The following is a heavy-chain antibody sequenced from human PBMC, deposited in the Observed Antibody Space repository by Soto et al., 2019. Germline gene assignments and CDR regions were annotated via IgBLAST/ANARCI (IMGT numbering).Heavy chain of an antibody. D-gene: IGHD2-2*01. CDR1: GFSLSTSGMR. CDR2: IDWDDDK. J-gene: IGHJ6*02. V-gene: IGHV2-70*04. Sequence: SGPTLVNPTQTLTLTCTFSGFSLSTSGMRVSWIRQPPGKALEWLARIDWDDDKFYSTSLKTRLTISKDTSKNQVVLTMTNMDPVDRATYYCARSVVPAATIGYGMDVWGQGTTVTVSS. CDR3: ARSVVPAATIGYGMDV.